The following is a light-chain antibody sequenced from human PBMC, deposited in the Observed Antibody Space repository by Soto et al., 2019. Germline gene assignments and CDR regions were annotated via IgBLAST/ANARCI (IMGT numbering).Light chain of an antibody. CDR2: DAS. Sequence: DIQMTQSPSTLSASVGDGVTITCRASQSIGTWLAWYQQKPGKAPKLLIHDASSLESWVPSMFSGSGSGTEFTLTISSLQPEDFATYYCQQYNTWTFGQGTKVEIK. CDR3: QQYNTWT. J-gene: IGKJ1*01. CDR1: QSIGTW. V-gene: IGKV1-5*01.